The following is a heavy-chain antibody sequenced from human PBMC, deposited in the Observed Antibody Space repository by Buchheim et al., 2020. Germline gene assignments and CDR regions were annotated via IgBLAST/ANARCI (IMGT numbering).Heavy chain of an antibody. CDR1: GYSFTNYW. J-gene: IGHJ4*02. D-gene: IGHD4-23*01. V-gene: IGHV5-51*01. Sequence: EVQLVQSGAEVKKPGESLKISCEASGYSFTNYWIGWVRQMPGKGLEWIGIINPDDSETRYSPSFKGQVTISADTSISTAYLQWNSLKASDTAMYFCARHGRWDYIDYWGRGTL. CDR2: INPDDSET. CDR3: ARHGRWDYIDY.